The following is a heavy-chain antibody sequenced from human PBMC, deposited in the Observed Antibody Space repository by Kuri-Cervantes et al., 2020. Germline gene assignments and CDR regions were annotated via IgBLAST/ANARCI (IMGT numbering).Heavy chain of an antibody. V-gene: IGHV4-4*07. CDR2: IYANGNT. J-gene: IGHJ3*02. Sequence: SETLSLTCTVSGGSIGAYYWSWIRQPAGKGLEWIGRIYANGNTNYNPSLKSRVTMSVDRSKIQFSLKLSSVTAADTAVYYCARNHYGSSYGFNIWGRGTMVTVSS. CDR1: GGSIGAYY. CDR3: ARNHYGSSYGFNI. D-gene: IGHD3-10*01.